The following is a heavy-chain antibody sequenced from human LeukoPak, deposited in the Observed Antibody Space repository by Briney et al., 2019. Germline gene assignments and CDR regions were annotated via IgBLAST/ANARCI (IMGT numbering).Heavy chain of an antibody. Sequence: PGGSLRLSCAASGFTFNSYSMNWVRQPPGKGLEWIGEINHSGSTNYNPSLKSRVTISVDTSKNQFSLKLSSVTAADTAVYYCARGNSGSISCYMDVWGKGTTVTVSS. V-gene: IGHV4-34*01. CDR2: INHSGST. CDR1: GFTFNSYS. D-gene: IGHD1-26*01. CDR3: ARGNSGSISCYMDV. J-gene: IGHJ6*03.